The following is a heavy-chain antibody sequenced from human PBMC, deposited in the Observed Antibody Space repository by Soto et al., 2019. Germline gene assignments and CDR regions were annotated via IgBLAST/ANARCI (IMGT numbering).Heavy chain of an antibody. Sequence: SETLSLTXTVSGGSISSSSYYWGWIRQPPGKGLEWIGSIYYSGSTYYNPSLKGRVTISVDTSKNQFSLKLSSVTAADTAVYYCARLVRLTMEDFDYWGQGTLVTVSS. V-gene: IGHV4-39*01. J-gene: IGHJ4*02. CDR2: IYYSGST. D-gene: IGHD3-10*01. CDR1: GGSISSSSYY. CDR3: ARLVRLTMEDFDY.